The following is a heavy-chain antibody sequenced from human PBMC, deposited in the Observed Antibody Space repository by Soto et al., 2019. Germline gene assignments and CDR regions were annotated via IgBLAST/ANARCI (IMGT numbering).Heavy chain of an antibody. Sequence: ASVKVSCKASGYTFTGYYMHWARQAPGQGLEWMGWINSNSGGTNYAQKFQGRVTMTRDTSISTAYMELSRLRSDDTAAYYCARNDYFDSIGYYQIRWFDPWGQGTLVTVSS. D-gene: IGHD3-22*01. CDR2: INSNSGGT. CDR3: ARNDYFDSIGYYQIRWFDP. V-gene: IGHV1-2*02. CDR1: GYTFTGYY. J-gene: IGHJ5*02.